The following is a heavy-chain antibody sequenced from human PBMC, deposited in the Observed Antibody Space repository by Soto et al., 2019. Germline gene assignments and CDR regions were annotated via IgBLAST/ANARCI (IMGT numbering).Heavy chain of an antibody. V-gene: IGHV4-39*01. CDR2: MFYSGKT. Sequence: PSETLSLTCTVSGGSISNSSYYWGWIRQPPGEGLEWIGSMFYSGKTYYNPTLKSRVTISVDTSRNQFSLKLSSVTAADTAVYDWARRGYTYGSIDYWGQGTLVTVSS. D-gene: IGHD5-18*01. CDR1: GGSISNSSYY. CDR3: ARRGYTYGSIDY. J-gene: IGHJ4*02.